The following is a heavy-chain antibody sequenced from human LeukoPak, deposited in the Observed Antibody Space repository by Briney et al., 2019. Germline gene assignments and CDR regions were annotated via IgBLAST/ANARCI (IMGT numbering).Heavy chain of an antibody. CDR2: INPNSGGT. CDR1: GYTFTGYY. J-gene: IGHJ6*02. D-gene: IGHD2-15*01. V-gene: IGHV1-2*02. CDR3: ASTHSNYYYGMDV. Sequence: ASVKVSCKASGYTFTGYYMHWARQAPGQGLEWMGWINPNSGGTNYAQKFQGRVTMTRNTSISTAYMELSSLRSEDTAVYYCASTHSNYYYGMDVWGQGTTVTVSS.